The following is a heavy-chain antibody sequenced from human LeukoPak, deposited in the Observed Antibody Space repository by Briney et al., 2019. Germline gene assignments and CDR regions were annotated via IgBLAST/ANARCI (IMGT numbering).Heavy chain of an antibody. CDR1: GVSISSGGYS. CDR3: ARVYGRSYNYFDY. J-gene: IGHJ4*02. V-gene: IGHV4-30-2*01. CDR2: IYHSGST. Sequence: KTSETLSLTCAVSGVSISSGGYSWSWIRQPPGKGLEWIGYIYHSGSTYYNPSLKSRVTISVDRSKNQFSLKLSSVTAADTAVYYCARVYGRSYNYFDYWGQGTLVTVSS. D-gene: IGHD1-26*01.